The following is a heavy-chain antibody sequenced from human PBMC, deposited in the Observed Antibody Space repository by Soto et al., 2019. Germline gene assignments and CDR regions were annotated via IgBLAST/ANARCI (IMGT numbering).Heavy chain of an antibody. CDR2: ISGSGGST. Sequence: PGGSLRLSCAASGFTFSSYAMSWVRQAPGKGLEWVSAISGSGGSTYYADSVKGRFTISRDNSKNTLYLQMNSLRAEDTAVYYCAKDDPFYIGLHLGELFDYWGQGTLVTVSS. CDR3: AKDDPFYIGLHLGELFDY. V-gene: IGHV3-23*01. CDR1: GFTFSSYA. D-gene: IGHD3-16*01. J-gene: IGHJ4*02.